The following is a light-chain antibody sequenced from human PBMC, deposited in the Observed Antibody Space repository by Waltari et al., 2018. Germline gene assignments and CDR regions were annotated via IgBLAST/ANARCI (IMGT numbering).Light chain of an antibody. CDR2: DVY. CDR1: SSDIGDSNY. V-gene: IGLV2-8*01. J-gene: IGLJ2*01. CDR3: SSFAGTHHVV. Sequence: QSALTQPPSESGSPGQSVTISCTGTSSDIGDSNYVSWYQQHPGKVPKLMIYDVYKRPSGVPDRFSGYKSGNTAFLTVSGLQGEDEADYYCSSFAGTHHVVFGGGTKLTVL.